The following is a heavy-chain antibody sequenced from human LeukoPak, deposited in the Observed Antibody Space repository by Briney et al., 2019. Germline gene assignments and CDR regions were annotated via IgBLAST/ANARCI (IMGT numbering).Heavy chain of an antibody. CDR1: GFSCSSYS. CDR2: ISSSSSYI. J-gene: IGHJ4*02. Sequence: PGGSLRLSCAASGFSCSSYSMKWVRQAPGKGLEWVSSISSSSSYIYYADSVKGRFTISRDNAKNSLYLQMNSLRAEDTAVYYCARDWTYYYDSSGYYPIDYWGQGTLVTVSS. V-gene: IGHV3-21*01. D-gene: IGHD3-22*01. CDR3: ARDWTYYYDSSGYYPIDY.